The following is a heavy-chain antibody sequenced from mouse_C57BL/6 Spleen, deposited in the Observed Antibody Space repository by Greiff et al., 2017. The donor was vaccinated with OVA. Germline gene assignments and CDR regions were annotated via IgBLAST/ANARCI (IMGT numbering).Heavy chain of an antibody. D-gene: IGHD2-3*01. CDR3: AKNLDDGYCYFDY. J-gene: IGHJ2*01. CDR2: IWRGGST. CDR1: GFSLTSYG. V-gene: IGHV2-5*01. Sequence: QVQLKESGPGLVQPSQSLSITCTVSGFSLTSYGVHWVRQSPGKGLEWLGVIWRGGSTDYNAAFMSRLSITKDNSKSPVFFKMNSLQADDTAIYYCAKNLDDGYCYFDYWGQGTTLTVSS.